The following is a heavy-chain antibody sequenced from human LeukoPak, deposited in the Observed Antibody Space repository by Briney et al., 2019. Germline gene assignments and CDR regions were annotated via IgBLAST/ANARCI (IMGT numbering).Heavy chain of an antibody. V-gene: IGHV5-51*01. J-gene: IGHJ6*02. CDR3: ARPAPKVRGDPYGMDV. CDR2: IYPGDSDT. D-gene: IGHD3-10*01. Sequence: GESLKISCKGSGYSFTSYWIGWERQMPGKGLEWMGIIYPGDSDTRYSPSFQGQVTISADKSISTAYLQWSSLKASDTAMYYCARPAPKVRGDPYGMDVWGQGTTVTVSS. CDR1: GYSFTSYW.